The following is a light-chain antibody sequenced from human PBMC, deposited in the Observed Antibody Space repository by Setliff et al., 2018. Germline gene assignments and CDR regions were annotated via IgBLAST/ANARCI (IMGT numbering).Light chain of an antibody. CDR3: AAWDDSLTGSYV. V-gene: IGLV1-44*01. J-gene: IGLJ1*01. Sequence: QSVLTQPPSTSGTPGQRVTISCSGSSSNIGGSTVNWYHQLPGTAPRLLIFSNNDRPSGVSNRFTGSKSGTSVSLTISGLQSEDEGDYYCAAWDDSLTGSYVFGTGTKVTVL. CDR1: SSNIGGST. CDR2: SNN.